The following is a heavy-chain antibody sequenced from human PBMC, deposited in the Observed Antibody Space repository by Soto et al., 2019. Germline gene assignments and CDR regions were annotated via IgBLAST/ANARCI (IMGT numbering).Heavy chain of an antibody. CDR3: AKGRYTYGSNWFDP. CDR2: VSGGGGTT. V-gene: IGHV3-23*01. D-gene: IGHD5-18*01. J-gene: IGHJ5*02. Sequence: GGSLRLSCAASGFTFSSYGMHWVRQAPGKGLEWVSGVSGGGGTTYYADSVKGRFTVSRDNSKNTLYLQMNSLRAEDTAVYYCAKGRYTYGSNWFDPWGQGTLVTVSS. CDR1: GFTFSSYG.